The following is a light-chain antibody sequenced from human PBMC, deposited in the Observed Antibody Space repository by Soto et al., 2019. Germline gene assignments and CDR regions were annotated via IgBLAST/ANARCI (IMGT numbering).Light chain of an antibody. V-gene: IGKV3-11*01. J-gene: IGKJ3*01. CDR1: HNIGSY. Sequence: EIVMTHSPATLSVSPGDSATLSCRASHNIGSYLALYQQKPGKARRVLFYDASGRATGIAARFNGSGSGTDFTLSISCLRTVDSADFDFYQRVKCHTGFLTFGPGTKVDIK. CDR2: DAS. CDR3: YQRVKCHTGFLT.